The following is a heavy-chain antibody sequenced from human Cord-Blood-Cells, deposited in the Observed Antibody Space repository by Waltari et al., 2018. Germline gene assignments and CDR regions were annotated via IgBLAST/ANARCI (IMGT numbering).Heavy chain of an antibody. CDR1: GGSFSGYY. Sequence: QVQLQQWGAGLLKPSETLSPTCAVYGGSFSGYYWSWIRLPPGKGLEWIGETKHSGSTEYNPSLKSRVTISLDTSKNQFSLKLSSGTAADTAVYYCAREHCSSTSCPRSLDIWGQGTMVTVSS. J-gene: IGHJ3*02. CDR3: AREHCSSTSCPRSLDI. V-gene: IGHV4-34*01. CDR2: TKHSGST. D-gene: IGHD2-2*01.